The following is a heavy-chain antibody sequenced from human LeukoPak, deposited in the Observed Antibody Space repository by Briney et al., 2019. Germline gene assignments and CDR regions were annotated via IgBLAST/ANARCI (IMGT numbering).Heavy chain of an antibody. V-gene: IGHV3-11*04. D-gene: IGHD4-23*01. CDR1: GFTFRDSY. CDR2: INSVSNII. J-gene: IGHJ1*01. Sequence: GGSLRLSCAASGFTFRDSYMSWIRQAPGKGLEWLSYINSVSNIISYADSVKGRFTISRDNAKNSLYLQMHGLRAEDTAVYYCARAGGSNMDFQHWGQGTLVTVSS. CDR3: ARAGGSNMDFQH.